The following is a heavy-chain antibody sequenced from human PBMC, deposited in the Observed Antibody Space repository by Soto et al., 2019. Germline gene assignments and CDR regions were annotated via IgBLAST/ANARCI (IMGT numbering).Heavy chain of an antibody. CDR3: ARAGYYDSSGYYYAFDY. CDR1: GFTFSSYD. J-gene: IGHJ4*02. D-gene: IGHD3-22*01. V-gene: IGHV3-13*01. Sequence: GGSLRLSCAASGFTFSSYDMHWVRQATGKGLEWVSAIGTAGDTYYPGSVKGRFTISRENAKNSLYLQMNSLRAEDTAVYYCARAGYYDSSGYYYAFDYWGQGTLVTVSS. CDR2: IGTAGDT.